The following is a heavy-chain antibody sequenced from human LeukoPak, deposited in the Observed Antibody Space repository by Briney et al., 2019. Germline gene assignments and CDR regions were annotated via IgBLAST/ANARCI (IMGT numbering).Heavy chain of an antibody. CDR1: GFTFSSYW. V-gene: IGHV3-7*01. J-gene: IGHJ4*02. D-gene: IGHD4-17*01. CDR3: ARVSHTVPNSSLFDY. Sequence: GGSLRLSCAASGFTFSSYWMSWVRQAPGKGLEWVANIKQDGSEKYYVDSVKGRFTISRDNAKNSLYLQMNSLRAEDTAVYYCARVSHTVPNSSLFDYWGQGTLVTVSS. CDR2: IKQDGSEK.